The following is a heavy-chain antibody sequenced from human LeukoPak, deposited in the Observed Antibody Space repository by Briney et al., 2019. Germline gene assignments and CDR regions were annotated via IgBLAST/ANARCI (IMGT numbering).Heavy chain of an antibody. CDR2: IYPGDSDT. V-gene: IGHV5-51*01. Sequence: GETLKISCQGSGYSFTSYWIGWVRQMPGKGLEWMGIIYPGDSDTRYSPPFQGQVTISADKSISTAYLQWSSLKASDTAMYYCARQGYSGSYWGWWDYWGQGTLVTVSS. J-gene: IGHJ4*02. D-gene: IGHD1-26*01. CDR1: GYSFTSYW. CDR3: ARQGYSGSYWGWWDY.